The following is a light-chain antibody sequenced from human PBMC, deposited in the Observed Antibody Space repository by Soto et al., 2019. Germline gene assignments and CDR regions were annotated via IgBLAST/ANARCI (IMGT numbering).Light chain of an antibody. CDR3: QHYNNLWG. Sequence: EIVMTQSPATLSVSPGERVTLSCRASQSVRSNLAWYQQKPGQVPRVLIYGASTRAIGIPDRFSGSGSGTEFTLTISSLQSEDFAVYYCQHYNNLWGLGGGTKVEIK. CDR1: QSVRSN. V-gene: IGKV3-15*01. CDR2: GAS. J-gene: IGKJ4*01.